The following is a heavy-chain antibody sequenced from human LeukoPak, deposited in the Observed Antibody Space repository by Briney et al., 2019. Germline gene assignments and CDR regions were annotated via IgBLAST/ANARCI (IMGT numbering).Heavy chain of an antibody. Sequence: PSGTLSLTCAVSGGSISSSNWWSWVRQPPGKGLEWIGEIYHSGRTNYNPSLKSRVTISVDKSKNQFSLKLSSVTAADTAVYYCARLYYYDSSGYYRTDAFDIWGQGTIVTVSS. CDR3: ARLYYYDSSGYYRTDAFDI. CDR2: IYHSGRT. CDR1: GGSISSSNW. J-gene: IGHJ3*02. V-gene: IGHV4-4*02. D-gene: IGHD3-22*01.